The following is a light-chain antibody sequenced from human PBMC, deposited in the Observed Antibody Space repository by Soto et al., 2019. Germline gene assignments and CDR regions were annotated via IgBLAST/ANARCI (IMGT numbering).Light chain of an antibody. CDR1: RNINRK. V-gene: IGKV3-15*01. CDR2: GAS. J-gene: IGKJ4*01. CDR3: QHYSDDPPHS. Sequence: EIVMTQSPATLSVSPGERATLSCRASRNINRKLAWYQQKPGQAPRLLISGASTRATGIPARFSGSGSGTEVTLTISSLQSEDCAVYYCQHYSDDPPHSVGGGTKVEIK.